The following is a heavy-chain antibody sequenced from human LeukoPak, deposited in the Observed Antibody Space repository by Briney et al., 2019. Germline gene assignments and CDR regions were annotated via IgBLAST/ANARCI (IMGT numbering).Heavy chain of an antibody. J-gene: IGHJ4*02. CDR2: IYSGGST. D-gene: IGHD1-26*01. CDR3: AKNSGSLSLRTYYFDY. Sequence: GGSLSLSCAASGFTVSSNYMSWVRQAPGKGLEWVSVIYSGGSTYYADSVKGRFTISRDNSKNTLYLQMNSLRAEDTAVYYCAKNSGSLSLRTYYFDYWGQGTLVTVSS. CDR1: GFTVSSNY. V-gene: IGHV3-53*01.